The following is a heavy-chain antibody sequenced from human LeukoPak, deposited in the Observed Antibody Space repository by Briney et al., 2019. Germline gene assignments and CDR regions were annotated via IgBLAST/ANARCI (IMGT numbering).Heavy chain of an antibody. V-gene: IGHV1-8*01. CDR3: ASGVGGDYGMDY. CDR2: MNPNSGNT. CDR1: GYTFTSYD. Sequence: ASVKVSCKASGYTFTSYDINWVRQATGQGLEWMGWMNPNSGNTGYAQKFQGRVTMTRNTSISTAYMELSSLRSEDTAVHYCASGVGGDYGMDYWGQGTLVTVSS. J-gene: IGHJ4*02. D-gene: IGHD4-17*01.